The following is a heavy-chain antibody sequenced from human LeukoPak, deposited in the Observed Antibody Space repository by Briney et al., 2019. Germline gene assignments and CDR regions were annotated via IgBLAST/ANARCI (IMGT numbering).Heavy chain of an antibody. CDR2: INPNSGGT. V-gene: IGHV1-2*02. D-gene: IGHD2-2*01. Sequence: GASVKVSCKASGYTFTGYYMHWVRQAPGQGLEWMGWINPNSGGTNYAQKFQGRVTMTRDTSISTAYMELSRLRSDDTAVYYCARDGTSTYCSSTSCYAPFDYWGQGTLVTVSS. CDR3: ARDGTSTYCSSTSCYAPFDY. J-gene: IGHJ4*02. CDR1: GYTFTGYY.